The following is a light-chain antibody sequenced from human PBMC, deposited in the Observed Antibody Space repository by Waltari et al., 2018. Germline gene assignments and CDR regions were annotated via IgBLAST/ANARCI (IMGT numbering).Light chain of an antibody. J-gene: IGKJ1*01. V-gene: IGKV2-30*02. CDR3: MQGTDWPRWT. CDR1: QSLVHSDGNTY. CDR2: KVS. Sequence: DVVMTQSLLSLPVTLGQPATISCRSSQSLVHSDGNTYLSWFQQRPGQSPRRLIYKVSDRDSGVPDRFSGSGSGTGFTLKISRVEAEDVGVYYCMQGTDWPRWTFGQGTKVEIK.